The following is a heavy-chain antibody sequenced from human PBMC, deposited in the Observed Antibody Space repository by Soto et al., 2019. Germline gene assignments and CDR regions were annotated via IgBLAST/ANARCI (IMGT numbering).Heavy chain of an antibody. CDR1: GYTFTSYA. CDR3: AREASMVRGVIGDAFDI. J-gene: IGHJ3*02. V-gene: IGHV1-3*01. CDR2: INAGNGNT. Sequence: QVQLVQSGAEVKKPGASVKVSCKASGYTFTSYAMHWVRQAPGQRLEWMGWINAGNGNTKYSQKFQGRVTITRDTSASTAYMELISLRSEDTAVYYCAREASMVRGVIGDAFDIWGQGPMVTVS. D-gene: IGHD3-10*01.